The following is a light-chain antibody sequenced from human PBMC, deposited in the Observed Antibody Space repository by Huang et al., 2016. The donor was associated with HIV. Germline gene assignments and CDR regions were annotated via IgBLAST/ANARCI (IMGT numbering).Light chain of an antibody. Sequence: DIQMTQSPSSLSASVGDRVTITCRASQTISTYLNWYQHKPGKAPKLLIYAASTLQSGVPPRVSGSGAGTDFTLTISSLQPEDFATYHCQQSYSTPRTFGQGTKVEIK. V-gene: IGKV1-39*01. CDR1: QTISTY. CDR2: AAS. CDR3: QQSYSTPRT. J-gene: IGKJ1*01.